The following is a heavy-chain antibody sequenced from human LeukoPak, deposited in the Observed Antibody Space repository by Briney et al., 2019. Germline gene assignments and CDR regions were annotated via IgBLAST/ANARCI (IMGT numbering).Heavy chain of an antibody. J-gene: IGHJ4*02. D-gene: IGHD3-9*01. CDR2: INHSGST. V-gene: IGHV4-34*01. CDR1: GGSFSGYY. Sequence: PSETLSLTCAVYGGSFSGYYWSWIRQPPGKGLEWIGEINHSGSTNYNPSLKSRVTISVDTSKNQFSLKLSSVTAADTAVYYCARGVERILYFDWLSIAYWDGGTLATVSS. CDR3: ARGVERILYFDWLSIAY.